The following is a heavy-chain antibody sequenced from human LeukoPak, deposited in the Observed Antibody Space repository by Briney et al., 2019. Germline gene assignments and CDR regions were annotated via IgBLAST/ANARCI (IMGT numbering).Heavy chain of an antibody. Sequence: SETLSLTCTVSGGSVSSGSYYWSWIRQPPGKGLEWIGYIYYSGSTNYNPSLKSRVTISVDTSKNQFSLKLSSVTAADTAAYYCARDREYSSGWYSHYFDNWGQGTLVTVSS. J-gene: IGHJ4*02. CDR3: ARDREYSSGWYSHYFDN. CDR1: GGSVSSGSYY. CDR2: IYYSGST. V-gene: IGHV4-61*01. D-gene: IGHD6-19*01.